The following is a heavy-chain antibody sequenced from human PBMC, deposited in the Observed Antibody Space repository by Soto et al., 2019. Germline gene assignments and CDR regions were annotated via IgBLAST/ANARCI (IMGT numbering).Heavy chain of an antibody. J-gene: IGHJ3*02. V-gene: IGHV3-23*01. Sequence: GGSLRLSCAASGFTFSSYAMSWVRQAPGKGLEWVSAISGSGGSTYYADSVKGRFTISRDNSKNTLYLQMNSLRAEDTAVYYCAKDRGIRLVTKHGGDAFDIWGQGTMVTVSS. D-gene: IGHD3-9*01. CDR2: ISGSGGST. CDR3: AKDRGIRLVTKHGGDAFDI. CDR1: GFTFSSYA.